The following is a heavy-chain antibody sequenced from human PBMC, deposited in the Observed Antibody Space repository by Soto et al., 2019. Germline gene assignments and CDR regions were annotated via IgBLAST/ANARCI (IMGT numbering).Heavy chain of an antibody. V-gene: IGHV3-30*18. J-gene: IGHJ6*02. CDR3: AKDLGSGYDGDYGMDV. CDR1: GFTFSSYG. CDR2: ISYDGSNK. D-gene: IGHD5-12*01. Sequence: GGSLRLSCAASGFTFSSYGMHWVRQAPGKGLEWVAVISYDGSNKYYADSVKGRFTISRDNSKNMLYLQMNSLRAEDTAVYYCAKDLGSGYDGDYGMDVWGQGTTVTVSS.